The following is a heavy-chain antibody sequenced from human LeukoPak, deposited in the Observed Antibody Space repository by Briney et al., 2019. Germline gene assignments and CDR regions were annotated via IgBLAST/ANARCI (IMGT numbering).Heavy chain of an antibody. Sequence: SETLSLTCTVSGGSISSYYWSWIRQPAGKGLEWIGRIYTSGSTNYNPSLTSRVTMSVDTSKNQLSLKLSSVTAADTAVYYFARAVSGTNSRYYYYYMDVWGKGTTVTVSS. D-gene: IGHD6-13*01. CDR3: ARAVSGTNSRYYYYYMDV. CDR2: IYTSGST. J-gene: IGHJ6*03. V-gene: IGHV4-4*07. CDR1: GGSISSYY.